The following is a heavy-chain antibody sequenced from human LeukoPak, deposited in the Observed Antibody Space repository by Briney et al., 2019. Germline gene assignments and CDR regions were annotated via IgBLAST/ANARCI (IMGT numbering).Heavy chain of an antibody. CDR1: GYTFTSYD. CDR3: AKEDCSGGRCYSLHY. V-gene: IGHV1-8*01. Sequence: ASVKVSCKASGYTFTSYDINWVRQATGQGPEWMGWMNPSSGNTGYAQRFQGRVTMTRDTSINTAYLALSSLRAEDAAVYYCAKEDCSGGRCYSLHYWGQGTLVTVSS. J-gene: IGHJ4*02. D-gene: IGHD2-15*01. CDR2: MNPSSGNT.